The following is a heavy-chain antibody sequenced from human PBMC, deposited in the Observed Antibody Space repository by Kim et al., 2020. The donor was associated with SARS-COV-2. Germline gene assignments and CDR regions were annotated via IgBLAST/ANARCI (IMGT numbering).Heavy chain of an antibody. J-gene: IGHJ4*02. Sequence: GGSLRLSCAASGFTFSSYAMSWVRQAPGKGLEWVSAISGSGGSTYYADSVKGRFTISRDNSKNTLYLQMNSLRAEDTAVYYCVISPVPITMVRGAHDYWGQGTLVTVSS. CDR3: VISPVPITMVRGAHDY. CDR1: GFTFSSYA. D-gene: IGHD3-10*01. V-gene: IGHV3-23*01. CDR2: ISGSGGST.